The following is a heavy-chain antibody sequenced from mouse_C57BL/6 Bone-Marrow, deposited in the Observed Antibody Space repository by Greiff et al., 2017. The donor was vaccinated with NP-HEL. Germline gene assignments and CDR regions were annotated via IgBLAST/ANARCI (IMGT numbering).Heavy chain of an antibody. CDR2: INPNNGGT. D-gene: IGHD1-1*01. CDR3: ARRRIYYGSSLYAMDY. V-gene: IGHV1-26*01. J-gene: IGHJ4*01. CDR1: GYTFTDYY. Sequence: EVQLQQSGPELVKPGASVKISCKASGYTFTDYYMNWVKQSHGKSLEWIGDINPNNGGTSYNQKFKGKATLTVDKSSSTAYMELRSLTSEDSAVYYCARRRIYYGSSLYAMDYWGQGTSVTVSS.